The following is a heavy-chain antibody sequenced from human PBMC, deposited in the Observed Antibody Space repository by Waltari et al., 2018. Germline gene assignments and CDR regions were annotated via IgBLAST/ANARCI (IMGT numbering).Heavy chain of an antibody. CDR2: ISEDGSKK. J-gene: IGHJ3*02. V-gene: IGHV3-30*18. CDR1: GFTFNTVG. D-gene: IGHD1-26*01. Sequence: QEQLVESGGGVDQPGRSRRLSCAACGFTFNTVGVHWVSQAPGKGLELVAGISEDGSKKYYADAVEGRFAIARDNSKNTSCLEMNSLKVEDTSVYFCAKGGPKYSGNPSALDTWGQGTMVTVSS. CDR3: AKGGPKYSGNPSALDT.